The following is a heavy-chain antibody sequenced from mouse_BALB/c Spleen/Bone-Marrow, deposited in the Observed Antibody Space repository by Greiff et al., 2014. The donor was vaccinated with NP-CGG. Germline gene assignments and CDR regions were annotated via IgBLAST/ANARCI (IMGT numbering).Heavy chain of an antibody. D-gene: IGHD2-14*01. CDR2: IWGDGST. CDR3: ASTDYKYEGFFDV. Sequence: VQLQPSGPGLVAPSQSLSITCTVSGISLIGVGVNWIRQPPGKGLEWLGMIWGDGSTVYNSALRSRLSISKDNSKSQVFLKMNSLQTDDTARYYCASTDYKYEGFFDVWGAGTTVTVSS. J-gene: IGHJ1*01. V-gene: IGHV2-6-7*01. CDR1: GISLIGVG.